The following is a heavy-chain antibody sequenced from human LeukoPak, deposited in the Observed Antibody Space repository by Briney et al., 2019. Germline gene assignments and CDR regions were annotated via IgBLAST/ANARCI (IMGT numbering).Heavy chain of an antibody. D-gene: IGHD6-6*01. Sequence: LGESLQISCNGSGYNFTKNWVGWGRRRPGKGREGMGIIWPEDSDTRYSPAFQGLVTMSVDTSISTAYLQWGSLEASDTAIYYCVRHSDVPFDSWGQGTLVTVSS. J-gene: IGHJ4*02. CDR1: GYNFTKNW. CDR3: VRHSDVPFDS. V-gene: IGHV5-51*01. CDR2: IWPEDSDT.